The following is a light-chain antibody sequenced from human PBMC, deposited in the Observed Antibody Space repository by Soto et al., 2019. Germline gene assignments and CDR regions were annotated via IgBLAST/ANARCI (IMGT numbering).Light chain of an antibody. J-gene: IGLJ3*02. CDR2: EVS. V-gene: IGLV2-14*01. CDR3: TSYTSSSTWV. Sequence: QSALTQPASVSGSPGQSITISCTGTSGDVGGYNYVSWYQQHPDKAPKLMIYEVSNRPSGVSNRFSGSKSGNTASLTISGLQAEDEADYYCTSYTSSSTWVFGGGTQLTVL. CDR1: SGDVGGYNY.